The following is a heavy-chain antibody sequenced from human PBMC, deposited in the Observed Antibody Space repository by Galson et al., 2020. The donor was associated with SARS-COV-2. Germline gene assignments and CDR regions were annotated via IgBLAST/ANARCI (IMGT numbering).Heavy chain of an antibody. CDR1: GGSFSGYY. Sequence: SETLSLTCAVYGGSFSGYYWSWIRQPPGKGLEWIGEINHSGSTNYNPSLKSRVTISVDTSKNQFSLKLSPVTAADTAVYYCARGSTAMADRPDYYYYYGMDVWGQGTTVTVSS. V-gene: IGHV4-34*01. D-gene: IGHD5-18*01. CDR2: INHSGST. J-gene: IGHJ6*02. CDR3: ARGSTAMADRPDYYYYYGMDV.